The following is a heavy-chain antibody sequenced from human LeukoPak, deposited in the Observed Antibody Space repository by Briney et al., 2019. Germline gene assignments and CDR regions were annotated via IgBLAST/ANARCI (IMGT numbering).Heavy chain of an antibody. Sequence: SETLSLTCTVSGGSISSSSYYWGWIRQPPGKGLEWIGSIYYSGSTYYNPSLKSRVTISVDTSKNQFSLKLSSVTAADTAVYYCARGYYGSGSYCDWFDPWGQGTLVTVSS. CDR2: IYYSGST. V-gene: IGHV4-39*07. J-gene: IGHJ5*02. CDR1: GGSISSSSYY. D-gene: IGHD3-10*01. CDR3: ARGYYGSGSYCDWFDP.